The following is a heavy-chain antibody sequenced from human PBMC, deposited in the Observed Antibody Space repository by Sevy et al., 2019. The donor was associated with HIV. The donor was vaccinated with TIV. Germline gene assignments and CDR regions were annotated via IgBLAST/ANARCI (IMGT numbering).Heavy chain of an antibody. D-gene: IGHD1-1*01. J-gene: IGHJ6*03. CDR2: IIPIFGTA. CDR3: ARATGTFRTSHYYYYMDV. V-gene: IGHV1-69*13. CDR1: GGTFSSYA. Sequence: ASVKVSCKASGGTFSSYAISWVRQAPGQGLEWMGRIIPIFGTANYAQKFQGRVTITADESTSTAYMELSSLRSEDTAVYYCARATGTFRTSHYYYYMDVWGKGTTVTVSS.